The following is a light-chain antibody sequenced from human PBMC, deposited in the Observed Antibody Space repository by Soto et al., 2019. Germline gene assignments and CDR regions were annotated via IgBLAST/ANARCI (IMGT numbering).Light chain of an antibody. CDR3: QQYDNLVT. V-gene: IGKV1-33*01. Sequence: IRMTQSPSSLSASVGDRVTITCQASQDISNYLNWYQQKPGKAPKLLIYDASNLETGVPSRFSGSGSGTDFTFTISSLQPEDIATYYCQQYDNLVTFGQWTKVDIK. CDR2: DAS. CDR1: QDISNY. J-gene: IGKJ1*01.